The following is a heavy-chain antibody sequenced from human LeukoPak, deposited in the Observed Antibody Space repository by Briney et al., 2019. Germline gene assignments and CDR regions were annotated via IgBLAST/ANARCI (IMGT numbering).Heavy chain of an antibody. CDR3: ARTYYDFWSGVDY. D-gene: IGHD3-3*01. CDR1: GFTFSSYA. J-gene: IGHJ4*02. CDR2: ISGSGGST. V-gene: IGHV3-23*01. Sequence: TGGSLRLSCAASGFTFSSYAMSWVRQAPGKGLEWVSAISGSGGSTYYADSVKGRFTISRDNSKNTLYLQMNSLRAEDTAVYYCARTYYDFWSGVDYWGQGTLVTVSS.